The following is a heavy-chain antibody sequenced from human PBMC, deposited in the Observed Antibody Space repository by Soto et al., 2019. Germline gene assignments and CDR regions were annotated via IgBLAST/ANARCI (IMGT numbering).Heavy chain of an antibody. CDR1: GFTFSSYW. CDR2: IKQDGSEK. Sequence: EVQLVESGGGLVQPGGSLRLSCAASGFTFSSYWMSWVRQAPGKGLEWVANIKQDGSEKYYVDSVKGRFTISRENAKNSLYLQMNSLRAEDTAVYYCARESRPPPLGYGKNNDYWGQGTLVTVSS. D-gene: IGHD4-17*01. V-gene: IGHV3-7*01. CDR3: ARESRPPPLGYGKNNDY. J-gene: IGHJ4*02.